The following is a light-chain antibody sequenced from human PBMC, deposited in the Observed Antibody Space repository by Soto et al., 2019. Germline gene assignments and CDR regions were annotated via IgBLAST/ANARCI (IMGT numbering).Light chain of an antibody. V-gene: IGKV1-5*01. CDR1: QSISSW. CDR2: DAS. J-gene: IGKJ1*01. CDR3: QQYNSYWT. Sequence: DIQMTHSPSTLSASVGDRVTITCRASQSISSWLAWYQQKPGKDPKLLIYDASSLESGVASRFSGSGSGTDFTLTVRSLQPDDFAPYYCQQYNSYWTFGQGTKVEIK.